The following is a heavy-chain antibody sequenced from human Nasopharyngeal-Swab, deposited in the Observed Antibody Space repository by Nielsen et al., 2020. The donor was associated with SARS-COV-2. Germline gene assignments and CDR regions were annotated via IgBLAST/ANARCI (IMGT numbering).Heavy chain of an antibody. Sequence: ASVKVSCKASGYTFTGNYMHWVRQAPGQGLEWMGWINPNSGGTNYAQKFQGRVTMTRDTSISTAYMELSRLRSDDTAVYYCARLYPYDFWSGGGGPVDYYYYYGMDVWGQGTTVTVSS. V-gene: IGHV1-2*02. CDR3: ARLYPYDFWSGGGGPVDYYYYYGMDV. J-gene: IGHJ6*02. CDR1: GYTFTGNY. D-gene: IGHD3-3*01. CDR2: INPNSGGT.